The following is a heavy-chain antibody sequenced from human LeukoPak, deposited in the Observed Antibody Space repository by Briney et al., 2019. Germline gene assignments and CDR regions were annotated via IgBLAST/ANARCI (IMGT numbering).Heavy chain of an antibody. D-gene: IGHD3-22*01. J-gene: IGHJ4*02. V-gene: IGHV3-7*01. Sequence: GGSLRLSCAASGFYFSSYWMSWVRQAPGKGLEWVANIKQDGSERYYAESVKGRFTISRDKTKNSLYLQMNSLRAEDTAVYYCARSRNHYYDSSGYHYWGQGALVTVSS. CDR3: ARSRNHYYDSSGYHY. CDR1: GFYFSSYW. CDR2: IKQDGSER.